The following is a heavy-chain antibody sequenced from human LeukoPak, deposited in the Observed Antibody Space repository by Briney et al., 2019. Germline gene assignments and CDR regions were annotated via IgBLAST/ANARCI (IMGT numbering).Heavy chain of an antibody. CDR2: ISYDGSNK. J-gene: IGHJ4*02. V-gene: IGHV3-30*18. D-gene: IGHD1-26*01. CDR1: GFTFSSCG. CDR3: AKGGGSYGVDY. Sequence: GGSLRLSCAASGFTFSSCGMHWVRQAPGKGLEWVAVISYDGSNKYYADSVKGRFTISRDNSKNTLFLEMNSLRAEDTAVYYCAKGGGSYGVDYWGQGTLVTVSS.